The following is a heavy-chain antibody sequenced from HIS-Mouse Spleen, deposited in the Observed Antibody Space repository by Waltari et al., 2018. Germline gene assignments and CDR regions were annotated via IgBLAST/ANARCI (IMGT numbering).Heavy chain of an antibody. V-gene: IGHV4-39*07. D-gene: IGHD6-13*01. J-gene: IGHJ2*01. Sequence: QLQLQESGPGLVKPSETLSLTCTVSGGSISSSSYYWGWIRQPPGKGMEWIGSIYYGWSTYYNPSLKGRVTISVDTSKNQFSLKLSSVTAADTAVYYCAREIPYSSSWYDWYFDLWGRGTLVTVSS. CDR2: IYYGWST. CDR3: AREIPYSSSWYDWYFDL. CDR1: GGSISSSSYY.